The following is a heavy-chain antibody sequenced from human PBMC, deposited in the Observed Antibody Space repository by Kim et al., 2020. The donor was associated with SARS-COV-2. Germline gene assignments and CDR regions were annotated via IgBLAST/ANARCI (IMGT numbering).Heavy chain of an antibody. D-gene: IGHD2-21*01. CDR3: AKGSEELWWLQSSWGSQEDLYYIDY. Sequence: GGSLRLSCAASRFTFSTYAMHWARQAPGKGLEWVAVISSDGSSKYYADSVKGRFTISRDNSKNTLYLQMNSLRADDTSVYYCAKGSEELWWLQSSWGSQEDLYYIDYWGQGTLVTVSS. CDR1: RFTFSTYA. V-gene: IGHV3-30*18. J-gene: IGHJ4*02. CDR2: ISSDGSSK.